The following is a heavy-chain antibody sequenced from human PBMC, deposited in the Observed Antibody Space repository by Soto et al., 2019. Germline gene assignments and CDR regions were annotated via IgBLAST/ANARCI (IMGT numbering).Heavy chain of an antibody. Sequence: QVQLQESGPGVVKPSETLSLTCTVSGGSISPFYWSWVRQPPGKGLEWIGYLYYSGNTNYNPSLKSRVTLSVGASKNQVSLRVPSVAAADTAVYYCARVGGVAARTFDYWGQGTVVTVSS. CDR2: LYYSGNT. CDR3: ARVGGVAARTFDY. D-gene: IGHD2-15*01. CDR1: GGSISPFY. J-gene: IGHJ4*02. V-gene: IGHV4-59*01.